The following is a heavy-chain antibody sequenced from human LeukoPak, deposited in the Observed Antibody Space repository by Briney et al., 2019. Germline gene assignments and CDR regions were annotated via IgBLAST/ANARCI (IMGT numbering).Heavy chain of an antibody. CDR1: GFTVSSNY. Sequence: GGSLRLSCAASGFTVSSNYMSWVRQAPGKGLEWVSVIYSGGSTHYADSVKGRFTISRDNSKNMVYLQMNRLRAEDTAVYYCARDYYDILTGYYRLDYWGQGTLVTVSS. V-gene: IGHV3-66*01. D-gene: IGHD3-9*01. CDR3: ARDYYDILTGYYRLDY. CDR2: IYSGGST. J-gene: IGHJ4*02.